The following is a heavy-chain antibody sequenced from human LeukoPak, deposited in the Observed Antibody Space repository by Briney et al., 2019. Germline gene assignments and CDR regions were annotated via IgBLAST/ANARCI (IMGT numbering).Heavy chain of an antibody. J-gene: IGHJ4*02. Sequence: PGGSLRLSCAASGFTVSSSYMSWVRQAPGKGLEWVSVIYSDGTTYYADSVKGRFTISRDNSKNTLYLQMNILRAEDTAVYYCARDLITVTDGGWGQGTLVTVSS. CDR1: GFTVSSSY. D-gene: IGHD4-17*01. V-gene: IGHV3-66*01. CDR3: ARDLITVTDGG. CDR2: IYSDGTT.